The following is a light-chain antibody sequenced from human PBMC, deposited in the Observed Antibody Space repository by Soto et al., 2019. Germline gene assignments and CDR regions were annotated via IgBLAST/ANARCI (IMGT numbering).Light chain of an antibody. J-gene: IGLJ1*01. Sequence: SYELTQPPSVSVAPGQTARITCGGNDIGSKSVHWYQQKPGQAPVLVVYDDSDRPSGIPERFSGSNSGNTATLTISRVEAGDEADYYCPVWDNVDDPIYVFGTGTKVPVL. CDR2: DDS. CDR1: DIGSKS. CDR3: PVWDNVDDPIYV. V-gene: IGLV3-21*02.